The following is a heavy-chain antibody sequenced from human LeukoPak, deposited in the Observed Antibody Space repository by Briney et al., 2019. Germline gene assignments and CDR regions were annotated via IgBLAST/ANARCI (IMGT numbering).Heavy chain of an antibody. CDR1: GYTFTSYY. V-gene: IGHV1-46*01. D-gene: IGHD2-21*02. CDR3: AREGDLGGMDV. CDR2: INPSGGST. J-gene: IGHJ6*02. Sequence: ASVKVSCKASGYTFTSYYMHWVRQAPGQGLEWMGIINPSGGSTSYAQKFQGRVTITRDTSASTAYMELSSLRSEDMAVYYCAREGDLGGMDVWGQGTTVTVSS.